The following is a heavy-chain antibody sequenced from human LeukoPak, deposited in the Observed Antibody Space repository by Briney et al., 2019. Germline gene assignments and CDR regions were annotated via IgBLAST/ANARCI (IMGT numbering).Heavy chain of an antibody. CDR2: IYYSGST. J-gene: IGHJ5*02. D-gene: IGHD2-2*02. CDR3: ARDPTYCSSTSCYTGSSWFDP. CDR1: GGSISSYY. V-gene: IGHV4-39*07. Sequence: SETLSLTCTVSGGSISSYYWSWIRQPPGKGLEWIGSIYYSGSTYYNPSLKSRVTISVDTSKNQFSLKLSSVTAADTAVYYCARDPTYCSSTSCYTGSSWFDPWGQGTLVTVSS.